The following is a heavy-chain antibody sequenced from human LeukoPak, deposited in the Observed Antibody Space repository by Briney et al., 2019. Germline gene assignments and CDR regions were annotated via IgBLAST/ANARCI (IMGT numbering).Heavy chain of an antibody. CDR2: INPNSGGT. D-gene: IGHD6-6*01. V-gene: IGHV1-2*02. J-gene: IGHJ4*02. CDR1: GYTFTGYY. Sequence: ASVKVSCKASGYTFTGYYMHWVRQAPGQGLEWMGWINPNSGGTNYAQKFQGRVTVTRDTSITTAYMELSRLRSDDTAFYYCARARLSVPYYFDYWGQGSLVTVSS. CDR3: ARARLSVPYYFDY.